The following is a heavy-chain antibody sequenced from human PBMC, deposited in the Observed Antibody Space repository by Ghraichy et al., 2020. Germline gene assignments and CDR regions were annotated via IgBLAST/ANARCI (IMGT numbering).Heavy chain of an antibody. CDR1: GGSISSYY. V-gene: IGHV4-4*07. CDR3: ARAMTTVTAYYFDY. CDR2: IYTSGST. D-gene: IGHD4-17*01. Sequence: SQTLSLTCTVSGGSISSYYWSWIRQPAGKGLEWIGRIYTSGSTNYNPSLKSRVTMSVDTSKNQFSLKLSSVTAADTAVYYCARAMTTVTAYYFDYWGQGTLVTVSS. J-gene: IGHJ4*02.